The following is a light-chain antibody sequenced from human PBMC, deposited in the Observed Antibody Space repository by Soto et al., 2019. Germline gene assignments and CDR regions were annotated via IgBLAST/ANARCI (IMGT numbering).Light chain of an antibody. CDR3: LLYYSGQLGV. CDR2: STN. Sequence: QAVVTQEPSLAVSPGGTVTLTCATSTGAVTSGYYPNWFQQKPGQAPRALIYSTNNKYAWTPARFSGSLLGGKAALTLSGVQPEDDADYYCLLYYSGQLGVFGGGTKLTVL. V-gene: IGLV7-43*01. CDR1: TGAVTSGYY. J-gene: IGLJ2*01.